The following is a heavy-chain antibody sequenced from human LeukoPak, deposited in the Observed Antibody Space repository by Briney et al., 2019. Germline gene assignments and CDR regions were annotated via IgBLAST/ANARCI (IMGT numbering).Heavy chain of an antibody. V-gene: IGHV5-51*01. CDR2: IYPGDSDT. Sequence: GESLKTSCKGSGYSFTSYWIGWVRQMPGKGLEWMGIIYPGDSDTRYSPSFQGQVTISADKSISTAYLQWSSLKASDTAMYYCARHLRITVTTKIVVAFDIWGQGTMVTVSS. CDR1: GYSFTSYW. J-gene: IGHJ3*02. CDR3: ARHLRITVTTKIVVAFDI. D-gene: IGHD4-11*01.